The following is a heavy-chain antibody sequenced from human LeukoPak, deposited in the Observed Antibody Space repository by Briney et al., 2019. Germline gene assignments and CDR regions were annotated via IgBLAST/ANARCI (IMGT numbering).Heavy chain of an antibody. D-gene: IGHD3-22*01. CDR2: VYPGDSGA. V-gene: IGHV5-51*07. CDR3: ARKSYYDSYQHAFDI. J-gene: IGHJ3*02. Sequence: GESLKISCKGSGYLFSTSWIAWVHQMPGKGLEWVGIVYPGDSGARYSPSFQGQVTMSADTSINTAYLQWSSLKASDTAIYYCARKSYYDSYQHAFDIWGQGTMVTVSS. CDR1: GYLFSTSW.